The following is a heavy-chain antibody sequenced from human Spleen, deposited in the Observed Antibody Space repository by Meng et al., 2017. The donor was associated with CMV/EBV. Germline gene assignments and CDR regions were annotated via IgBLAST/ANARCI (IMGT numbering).Heavy chain of an antibody. CDR2: ISGSGGST. Sequence: NYVMSWVRQAPGKWLEWVSAISGSGGSTYDADSVKGRFTISRDNSKNTLYLQMNSLRAEDTAVYYCARTDGITIFGVVTKPYWYFDLWGRGTLVTVSS. V-gene: IGHV3-23*01. CDR1: NYV. CDR3: ARTDGITIFGVVTKPYWYFDL. J-gene: IGHJ2*01. D-gene: IGHD3-3*01.